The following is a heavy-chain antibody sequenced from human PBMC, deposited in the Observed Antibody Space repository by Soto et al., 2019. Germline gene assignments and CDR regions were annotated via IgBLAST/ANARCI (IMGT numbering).Heavy chain of an antibody. V-gene: IGHV3-15*01. D-gene: IGHD1-26*01. CDR2: IKSKTDGGTT. CDR1: GFTFSNAW. CDR3: ARASYSGSHNWFDP. Sequence: GGSLRLSCAASGFTFSNAWMSWVRQAPGKGLEWVGRIKSKTDGGTTDYAAPVKGRFTISRDDSKNTLYLQMNSLRAEDTAVYYCARASYSGSHNWFDPWGQGTLVTVSS. J-gene: IGHJ5*02.